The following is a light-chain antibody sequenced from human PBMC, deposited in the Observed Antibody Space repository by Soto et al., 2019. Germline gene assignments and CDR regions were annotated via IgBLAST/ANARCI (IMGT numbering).Light chain of an antibody. V-gene: IGKV1-5*03. Sequence: DIQMTQSPSTLSASVGDRVTITCRASQSISSWLAWYQQKPGKAPKLLIYKASSLESGVPSRFSGSGSGTELTLIISRLHPDDFATYYGQQYNSYWTFGQGTKGEIK. CDR1: QSISSW. J-gene: IGKJ1*01. CDR2: KAS. CDR3: QQYNSYWT.